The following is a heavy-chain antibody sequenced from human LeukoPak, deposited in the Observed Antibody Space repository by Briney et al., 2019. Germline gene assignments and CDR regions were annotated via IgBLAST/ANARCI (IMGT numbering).Heavy chain of an antibody. CDR1: GYTFTSYG. CDR2: ISAYNGNT. J-gene: IGHJ6*02. D-gene: IGHD3-3*01. Sequence: ASVKVSCKASGYTFTSYGISWVRQAPGQGLEWMGWISAYNGNTNYAQKLQGRVTMTTDTSTSAAYMELRRLRSDDTAVYYCARTMTYYDFWSGYYRYGMDVWGQGTTVTVSS. V-gene: IGHV1-18*04. CDR3: ARTMTYYDFWSGYYRYGMDV.